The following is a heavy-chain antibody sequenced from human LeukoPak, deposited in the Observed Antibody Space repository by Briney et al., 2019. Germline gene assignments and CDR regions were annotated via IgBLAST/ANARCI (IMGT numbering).Heavy chain of an antibody. Sequence: GGSLRLSCAASGFTFSTYAMHWVRHAPGKGLEGVALIYYDGSNKFYADSVKGRFTISRDNSKSTLYLQMDSLRAEDTAVYYCARNPTATGTTGLYPTYWGQGTLVTVSS. J-gene: IGHJ4*02. D-gene: IGHD1-7*01. CDR2: IYYDGSNK. V-gene: IGHV3-33*01. CDR1: GFTFSTYA. CDR3: ARNPTATGTTGLYPTY.